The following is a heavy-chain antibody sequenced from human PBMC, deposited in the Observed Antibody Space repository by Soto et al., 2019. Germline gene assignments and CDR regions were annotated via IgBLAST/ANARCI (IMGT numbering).Heavy chain of an antibody. D-gene: IGHD5-18*01. V-gene: IGHV1-69*13. CDR2: IIPIFGTA. CDR1: GGTFSSYA. Sequence: GASVKVSCKASGGTFSSYAISWVRQAPGQGLEWMGGIIPIFGTANYAQKFQGRVTITADESTSTAYMELSSLRSEDTAVYYCARDGTEVDTAMVEPKPYYYYYYMDVWGKGTTVT. J-gene: IGHJ6*03. CDR3: ARDGTEVDTAMVEPKPYYYYYYMDV.